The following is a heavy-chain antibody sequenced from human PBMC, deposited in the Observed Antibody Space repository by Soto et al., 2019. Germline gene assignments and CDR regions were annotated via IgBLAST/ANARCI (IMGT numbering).Heavy chain of an antibody. Sequence: QVQLVQSGAEVKKPGASVKVSCKASGYTFTSYGISWVRQAPGQGLEWMGWISAYNGNTKYAQKLQGRVTMTTDTSPSTAYMAPRTLRSDDTAVYYSARKLNYFDYWGQGTLVTVSS. V-gene: IGHV1-18*01. CDR3: ARKLNYFDY. CDR2: ISAYNGNT. CDR1: GYTFTSYG. D-gene: IGHD3-16*01. J-gene: IGHJ4*02.